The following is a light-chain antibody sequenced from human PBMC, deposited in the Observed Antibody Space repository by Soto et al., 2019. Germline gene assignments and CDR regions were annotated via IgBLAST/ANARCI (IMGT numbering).Light chain of an antibody. CDR3: RHYNTYSPPFT. V-gene: IGKV1-5*03. Sequence: DVQMTQFPSTLSASVGDRVTITCRASQSISYWLAWYQQKPGKAPNLLTYKASSLESGVPSRFTGSVSGTEFTLTITNLQPDDFATYYCRHYNTYSPPFTFGQGTKLEIK. CDR2: KAS. J-gene: IGKJ2*01. CDR1: QSISYW.